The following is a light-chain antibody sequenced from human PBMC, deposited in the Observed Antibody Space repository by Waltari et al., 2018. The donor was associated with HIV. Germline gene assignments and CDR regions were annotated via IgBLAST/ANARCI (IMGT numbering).Light chain of an antibody. J-gene: IGLJ2*01. V-gene: IGLV2-11*01. CDR1: SSAVGAYNF. Sequence: QSALTQPRSVSGSPGQSVTISCTGTSSAVGAYNFLSWYQQYPGKAPKLLIYDVKKRPSGVPDRFYGSKSDNTASLTISGLQAEDEADYYCCSYAGNYIFDFGGGTKLTVL. CDR3: CSYAGNYIFD. CDR2: DVK.